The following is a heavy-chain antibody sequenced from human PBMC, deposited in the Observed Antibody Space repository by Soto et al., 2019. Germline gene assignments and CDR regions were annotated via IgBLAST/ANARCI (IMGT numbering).Heavy chain of an antibody. CDR3: ARDWYTDY. Sequence: VQLVESGGGLVQPGESLRLSCAASGFTFSNHWINWIRQTPGRGLEWLAVIKQDGSEKYYVDSVKGRFTVSRDNAMNSAYLQMNSLRVDDTAVYYCARDWYTDYWGQGTLVTVSS. J-gene: IGHJ4*02. V-gene: IGHV3-7*04. D-gene: IGHD1-20*01. CDR2: IKQDGSEK. CDR1: GFTFSNHW.